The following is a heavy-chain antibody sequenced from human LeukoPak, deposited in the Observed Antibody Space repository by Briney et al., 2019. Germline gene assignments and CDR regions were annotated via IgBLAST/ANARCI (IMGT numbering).Heavy chain of an antibody. V-gene: IGHV3-72*01. Sequence: PGGSLRLSCAASGFTFSDHYMDWVRQAPGKGLEWVGRTRNKANGYTTECAASVKGRFTISRDDSKSSLYLQMNSLKTEDTAVYYCARGGGRSYYLDYWGQGTLVTVSS. CDR2: TRNKANGYTT. CDR3: ARGGGRSYYLDY. J-gene: IGHJ4*02. CDR1: GFTFSDHY. D-gene: IGHD3-10*01.